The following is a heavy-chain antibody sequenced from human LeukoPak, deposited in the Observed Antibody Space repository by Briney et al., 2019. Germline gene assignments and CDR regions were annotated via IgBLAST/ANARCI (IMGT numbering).Heavy chain of an antibody. CDR3: AKDRGYDLGPDY. Sequence: GGSLRLSCAASGFTFSTFGMHWVRQAPGKGLEWVAVISYDGSNKYYPDSVKGRFTISRDNSKNTLYLQMNNLRAEDTAVYYCAKDRGYDLGPDYWGQGTLSPSPQ. V-gene: IGHV3-30*18. J-gene: IGHJ4*02. CDR2: ISYDGSNK. CDR1: GFTFSTFG. D-gene: IGHD5-12*01.